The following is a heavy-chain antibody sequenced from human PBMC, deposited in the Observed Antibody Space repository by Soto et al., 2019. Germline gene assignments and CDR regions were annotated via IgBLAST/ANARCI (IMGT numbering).Heavy chain of an antibody. CDR1: GGSISSYY. D-gene: IGHD6-13*01. CDR2: IYYSGST. Sequence: TSETLSLTCTVSGGSISSYYWSWIRQPPGKGLEWIGYIYYSGSTNYNPSLKSRVTISVDTSKNQFSLKLSSVTAADTAVYYCARKPNSSSWSGVWFDPWGQGTLVTVSS. V-gene: IGHV4-59*01. CDR3: ARKPNSSSWSGVWFDP. J-gene: IGHJ5*02.